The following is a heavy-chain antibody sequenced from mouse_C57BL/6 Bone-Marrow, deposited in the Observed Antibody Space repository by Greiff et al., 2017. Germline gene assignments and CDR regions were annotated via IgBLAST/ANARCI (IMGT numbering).Heavy chain of an antibody. Sequence: QVQLKQPGAELVLPGASVKLSCTASGYTFTSYWMHWVQQSPGQGLEWIGEIGTSDSYTYNTQKFKGQSTFTVDKSSSTAYMQLSSLTSEDSAVYYCARGTTVDAMDYWGQGTSVTVSS. D-gene: IGHD1-1*01. CDR3: ARGTTVDAMDY. CDR2: IGTSDSYT. CDR1: GYTFTSYW. J-gene: IGHJ4*01. V-gene: IGHV1-69*01.